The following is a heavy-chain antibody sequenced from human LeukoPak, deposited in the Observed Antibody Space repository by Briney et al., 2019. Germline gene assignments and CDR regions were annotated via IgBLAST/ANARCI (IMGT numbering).Heavy chain of an antibody. J-gene: IGHJ4*02. D-gene: IGHD4-23*01. V-gene: IGHV3-33*01. Sequence: PGGSLRLSCAASGFTVGYYGMHWVRQAPGKGLEWVAVIWYDGSNKYYADSVKGRFTISRDVSKNTLDLQMNSLRAEDTAVYYCARENDGGYSENSRRYWGQETRDSV. CDR3: ARENDGGYSENSRRY. CDR2: IWYDGSNK. CDR1: GFTVGYYG.